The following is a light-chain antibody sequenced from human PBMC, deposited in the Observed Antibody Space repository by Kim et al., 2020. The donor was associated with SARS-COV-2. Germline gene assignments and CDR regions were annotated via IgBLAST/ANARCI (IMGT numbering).Light chain of an antibody. CDR1: QSVSSN. CDR3: QKNKNCTRT. V-gene: IGKV3-15*01. J-gene: IGKJ1*01. CDR2: GAS. Sequence: EIVMTQSPATLSVSPGERATLSCRASQSVSSNLAWYQRKPGQAPRLLIYGASTRATGIPARFSGSGSGTEFTLTISSLQSEDFAVYYCQKNKNCTRTFFQR.